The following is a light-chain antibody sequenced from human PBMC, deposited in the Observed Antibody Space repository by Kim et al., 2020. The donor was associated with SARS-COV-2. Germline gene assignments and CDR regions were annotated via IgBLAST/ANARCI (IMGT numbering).Light chain of an antibody. CDR2: GAT. CDR3: QKYNNVPQP. V-gene: IGKV1-27*01. J-gene: IGKJ4*01. CDR1: HDINNY. Sequence: DIQMTQSPSSLSASVGDRVTISCRASHDINNYLAWFQRKPGKVPRLLIYGATTLHSGVPSRFSGGRSGTDFTLTISSLQPEDVATYYCQKYNNVPQPFGGGTKVDIK.